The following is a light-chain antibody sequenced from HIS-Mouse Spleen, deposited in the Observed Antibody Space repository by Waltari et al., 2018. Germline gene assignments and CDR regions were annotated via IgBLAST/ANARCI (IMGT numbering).Light chain of an antibody. CDR1: SSDVGGYNY. J-gene: IGLJ1*01. CDR2: DVS. CDR3: CSYAGSYTYV. Sequence: QSALTQPRSVSGSPGQSVTISCTGTSSDVGGYNYVPWYQQPPGKAPKLLIYDVSKRPSGVPDRFSGAKSGNKASLTISGLQAEDEADYYCCSYAGSYTYVFGTGTKVTVL. V-gene: IGLV2-11*01.